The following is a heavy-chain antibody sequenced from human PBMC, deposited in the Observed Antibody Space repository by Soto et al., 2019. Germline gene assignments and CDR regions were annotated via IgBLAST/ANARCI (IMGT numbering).Heavy chain of an antibody. D-gene: IGHD2-8*01. V-gene: IGHV3-33*01. CDR2: IWYDGSNK. CDR3: ARDSCTNGVCYGENYYFDY. CDR1: GFTFSSYG. J-gene: IGHJ4*02. Sequence: GGSLRLSCAASGFTFSSYGMHWVRQAPGKGLEWVAVIWYDGSNKYYADSVKGRFTISRDNSKNTLYLQMNSLRAEDTAVYYCARDSCTNGVCYGENYYFDYWGQGTLVTVSS.